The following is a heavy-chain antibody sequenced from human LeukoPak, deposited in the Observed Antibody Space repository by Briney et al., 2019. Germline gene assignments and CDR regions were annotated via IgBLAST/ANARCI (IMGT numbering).Heavy chain of an antibody. V-gene: IGHV3-23*01. J-gene: IGHJ4*02. CDR1: GFTFSIYW. Sequence: GGSLRLSCAASGFTFSIYWMRWVRQAPGKGLEWVSAISGSGGSTYYADSVKGRFTISRDNSKNTLYLQMNSLRAEDTAVYYCAKAQAVGGYSSGWYGLGVDYWGQGTLVTVSS. D-gene: IGHD6-19*01. CDR2: ISGSGGST. CDR3: AKAQAVGGYSSGWYGLGVDY.